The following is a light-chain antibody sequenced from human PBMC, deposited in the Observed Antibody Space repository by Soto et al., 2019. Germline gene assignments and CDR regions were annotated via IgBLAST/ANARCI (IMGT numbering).Light chain of an antibody. Sequence: QLVLTQPPSASRSPGQSVTISCTGTSSDVGAYKYVSWYQHHPGKAPKLMIYEVTKRPSGVPDRFSGSKSGNTASLTVSGLLAEHDADFYCTSYAGSSKHLVFGGGTKLTVL. V-gene: IGLV2-8*01. CDR2: EVT. J-gene: IGLJ2*01. CDR1: SSDVGAYKY. CDR3: TSYAGSSKHLV.